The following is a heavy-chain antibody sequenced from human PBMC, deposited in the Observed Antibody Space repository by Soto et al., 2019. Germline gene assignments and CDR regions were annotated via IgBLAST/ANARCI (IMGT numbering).Heavy chain of an antibody. CDR1: GFTFTSTG. V-gene: IGHV3-23*01. CDR2: FRESGGTT. J-gene: IGHJ4*02. CDR3: AKDSHRAIISPTHDY. D-gene: IGHD2-2*01. Sequence: PAGSMKLASAASGFTFTSTGMGWFRQAPGKGLEWVSTFRESGGTTHYADSVKGRFTVSRDTSKNMLYLQMDSLRAEDTAIYYCAKDSHRAIISPTHDYRGQGTLVTLSS.